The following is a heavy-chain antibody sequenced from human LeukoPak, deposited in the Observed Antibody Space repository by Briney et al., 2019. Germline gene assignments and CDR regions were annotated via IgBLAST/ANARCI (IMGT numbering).Heavy chain of an antibody. V-gene: IGHV1-2*02. CDR1: GYRFTGYY. CDR3: ARDATSPIVGASFDL. Sequence: ASVKVSCKASGYRFTGYYLQWVRLAPGHGLEWMGWINPNSGVTKSAEKFQGRVAITRDKSINTAYMELSGLRYDDTAIYYCARDATSPIVGASFDLWGQGTQVTVSA. D-gene: IGHD1-26*01. J-gene: IGHJ4*02. CDR2: INPNSGVT.